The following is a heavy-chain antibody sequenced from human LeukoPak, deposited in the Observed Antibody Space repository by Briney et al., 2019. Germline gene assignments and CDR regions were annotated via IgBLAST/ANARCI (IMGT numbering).Heavy chain of an antibody. J-gene: IGHJ3*02. CDR1: GFTFSSYG. CDR3: AKAAPYDILTGYHDAFDI. V-gene: IGHV3-30*18. CDR2: ISYDGSNK. D-gene: IGHD3-9*01. Sequence: GGSLRLSCAASGFTFSSYGMHSVRQAPGKGLEWVAVISYDGSNKYYADSVKGRFTISRDSSKNTLYLQMNSLRAEDTAVYYCAKAAPYDILTGYHDAFDIWGQGTMVTVSS.